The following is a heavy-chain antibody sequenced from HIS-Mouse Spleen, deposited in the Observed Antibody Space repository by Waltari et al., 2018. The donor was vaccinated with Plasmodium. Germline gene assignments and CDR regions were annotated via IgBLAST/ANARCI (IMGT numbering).Heavy chain of an antibody. J-gene: IGHJ6*02. D-gene: IGHD1-1*01. CDR2: VNPNSGGT. CDR3: ARAPKSWNPDGMDV. V-gene: IGHV1-2*02. CDR1: GYTFTGYY. Sequence: QVQLVQSGAEVKKPGASVKVSCKASGYTFTGYYMHWVRQAPGQGLEWMVWVNPNSGGTNDAQKFQGRVTMTRDTSISTAYMELSRLRSDDTAVYYWARAPKSWNPDGMDVWGQGTTVTVSS.